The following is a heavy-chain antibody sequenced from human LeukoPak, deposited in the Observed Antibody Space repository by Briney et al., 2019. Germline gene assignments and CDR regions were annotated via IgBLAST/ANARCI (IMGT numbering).Heavy chain of an antibody. CDR2: ISYTGTYI. CDR1: GFTFGDYT. J-gene: IGHJ4*02. V-gene: IGHV3-21*04. Sequence: GGSLRLSCTVSGFTFGDYTMSWVRQAPGKGLEWVSSISYTGTYIYYADSVKGRFTISRDNAQNSLYLQMNSLRAEDTAIYYCVRDRGTYRPIDYWGQGTLVTVSS. D-gene: IGHD1-26*01. CDR3: VRDRGTYRPIDY.